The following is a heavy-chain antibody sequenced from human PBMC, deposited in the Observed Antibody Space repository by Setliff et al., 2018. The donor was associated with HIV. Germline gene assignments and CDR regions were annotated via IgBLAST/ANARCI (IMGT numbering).Heavy chain of an antibody. V-gene: IGHV3-30*12. Sequence: GGSLRLSCAVSGLTFTNYAMHWVRQAPGKGLESVSFISYDGGSKYYADSVKGRFTISRDNSKNTLYLQMNSLRAEDTAVYYCAKGPVTDSEVYFDYWGQGTLVTVSS. CDR3: AKGPVTDSEVYFDY. CDR2: ISYDGGSK. J-gene: IGHJ4*02. D-gene: IGHD4-4*01. CDR1: GLTFTNYA.